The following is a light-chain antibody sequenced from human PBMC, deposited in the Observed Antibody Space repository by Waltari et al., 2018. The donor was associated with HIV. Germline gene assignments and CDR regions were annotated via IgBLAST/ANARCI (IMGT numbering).Light chain of an antibody. CDR2: GVN. CDR3: SSYAGPNHLL. CDR1: SRDVGAYNF. Sequence: QSALTQPPSASGSPGQSVTFPCPGTSRDVGAYNFVSWYQQHPGKAPKLIIYGVNRRPSGVPDRFSGSKSGNTASLTVSGLQADDEADYYCSSYAGPNHLLFGGGTKLTVL. V-gene: IGLV2-8*01. J-gene: IGLJ2*01.